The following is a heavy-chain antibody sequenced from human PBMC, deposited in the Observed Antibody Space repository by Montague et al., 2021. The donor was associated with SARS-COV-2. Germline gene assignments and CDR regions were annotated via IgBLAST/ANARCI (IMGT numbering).Heavy chain of an antibody. Sequence: SETLSLTCTVSGGSISSYYWSWIRQPPGKGLEWIGYIYYSGSTNYNPSLTRRVTILVDMSKNQFSLKLSSVTAADTAVSYCAGGTGGGYLYCFDDWGQGTLVTVSS. V-gene: IGHV4-59*01. J-gene: IGHJ4*02. CDR2: IYYSGST. CDR1: GGSISSYY. D-gene: IGHD1-26*01. CDR3: AGGTGGGYLYCFDD.